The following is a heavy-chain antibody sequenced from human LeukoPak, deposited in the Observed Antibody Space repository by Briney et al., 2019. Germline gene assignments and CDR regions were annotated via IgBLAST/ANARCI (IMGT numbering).Heavy chain of an antibody. CDR1: GYTFTGYY. J-gene: IGHJ5*02. CDR2: INPNSGGT. CDR3: ARDQERGNWFDP. D-gene: IGHD3-10*01. V-gene: IGHV1-2*02. Sequence: ASVKVSCKASGYTFTGYYMHWVRQAPGQGLEWMGWINPNSGGTNYAQKFQGRVTMTRDTSISTAYMELSRLRSDDTAVYYCARDQERGNWFDPWGQGTLVTVSS.